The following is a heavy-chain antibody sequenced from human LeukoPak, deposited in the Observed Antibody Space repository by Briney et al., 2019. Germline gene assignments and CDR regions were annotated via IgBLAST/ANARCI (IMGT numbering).Heavy chain of an antibody. CDR3: ARADGAGTDY. CDR1: GGSISSSNW. J-gene: IGHJ4*02. V-gene: IGHV4-4*02. D-gene: IGHD6-19*01. CDR2: IYHSGST. Sequence: SGTLSLTCAVSGGSISSSNWWSWVRQPPGKGLEWIGSIYHSGSTYYNPSLKSRVTISVDTSKNQFSLKLSSVTAADTAVYYCARADGAGTDYWGQGTLVTVSS.